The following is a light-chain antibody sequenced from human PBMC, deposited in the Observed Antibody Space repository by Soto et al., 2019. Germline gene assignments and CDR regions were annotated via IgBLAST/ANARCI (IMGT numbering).Light chain of an antibody. CDR3: AAWDDSLRHGV. CDR1: SSNIGSNY. Sequence: QSVLTQPPSASGTPGQRVTISCSGSSSNIGSNYVYWYQQLPGTAPKLLIYRNNQRPSGVPGRFSGSKSGTSASLAISGLRSEDEADYYCAAWDDSLRHGVFGGGTKVTVL. CDR2: RNN. V-gene: IGLV1-47*01. J-gene: IGLJ2*01.